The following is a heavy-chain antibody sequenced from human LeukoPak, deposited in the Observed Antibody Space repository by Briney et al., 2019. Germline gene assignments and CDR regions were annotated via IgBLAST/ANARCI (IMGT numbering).Heavy chain of an antibody. D-gene: IGHD2/OR15-2a*01. CDR3: AVSCHLGC. V-gene: IGHV3-11*01. J-gene: IGHJ4*02. Sequence: PGGSLTLSCAASGFTFSDYYMSWIRQPPGKGLEWVSYISSSGSTIYYADSVKGSFTISRDNTKNSLYLQMNGLKAGDTAVYYCAVSCHLGCWGQGTLVTVSS. CDR2: ISSSGSTI. CDR1: GFTFSDYY.